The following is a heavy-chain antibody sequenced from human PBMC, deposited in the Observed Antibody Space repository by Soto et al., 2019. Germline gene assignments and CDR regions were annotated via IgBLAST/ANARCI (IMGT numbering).Heavy chain of an antibody. D-gene: IGHD1-26*01. Sequence: KPGGSLRLSCAASGFTFSDYYMSWIRQAPGKGLEWVSYISSSGSTIYYADSVKGRFTISRDNARNSLYLQMNSLRAEDTAVYYCVSYPPRGLVAPPVDYWGQGTLVTVSS. J-gene: IGHJ4*02. CDR3: VSYPPRGLVAPPVDY. V-gene: IGHV3-11*01. CDR1: GFTFSDYY. CDR2: ISSSGSTI.